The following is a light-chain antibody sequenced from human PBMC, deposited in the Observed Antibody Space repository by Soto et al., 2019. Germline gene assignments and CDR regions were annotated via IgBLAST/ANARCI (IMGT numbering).Light chain of an antibody. CDR1: SSDIGGYNT. CDR3: SSYGGDSNGV. CDR2: EVN. J-gene: IGLJ1*01. Sequence: QSALAQPPSASGSPGQTVTISSTGTSSDIGGYNTVSWLPQNPGKAPKLIIHEVNQRPSVDPDRISGSKSGNTAPPTVSGLLDEDEATYYCSSYGGDSNGVFGTGTKV. V-gene: IGLV2-8*01.